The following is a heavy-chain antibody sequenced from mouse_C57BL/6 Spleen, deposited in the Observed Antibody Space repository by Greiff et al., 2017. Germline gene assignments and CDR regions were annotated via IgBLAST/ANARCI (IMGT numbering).Heavy chain of an antibody. CDR1: GYSITSGYY. CDR3: AREGFAY. Sequence: LQESGPGLVKPSQSLSLTCSVTGYSITSGYYWNWIRQFPGNKLEWMGYISYDGSNNYNPSLKNRISITRDTSKNQFFLKLNSVTTEDTATYYCAREGFAYWGQGTLVTVSA. V-gene: IGHV3-6*01. J-gene: IGHJ3*01. CDR2: ISYDGSN.